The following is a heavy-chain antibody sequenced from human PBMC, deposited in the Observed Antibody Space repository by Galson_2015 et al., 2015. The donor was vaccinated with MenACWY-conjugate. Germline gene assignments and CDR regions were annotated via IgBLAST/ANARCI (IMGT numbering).Heavy chain of an antibody. V-gene: IGHV4-39*01. Sequence: SETLSLTCTVSGGSISSSSYYWDWIRQPPGRGLEWIGTIYYSGSTYYNSSLKSRDTISVDTSQNQFSLNLSSVTAADTAMYYCARHDRTAPARSGAFDIWGRGTMVTVSS. CDR1: GGSISSSSYY. CDR3: ARHDRTAPARSGAFDI. D-gene: IGHD2-2*01. J-gene: IGHJ3*02. CDR2: IYYSGST.